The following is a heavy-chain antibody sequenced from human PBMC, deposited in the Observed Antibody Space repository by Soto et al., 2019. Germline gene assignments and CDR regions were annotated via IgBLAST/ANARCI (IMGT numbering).Heavy chain of an antibody. CDR1: GFTFSSYG. J-gene: IGHJ4*02. Sequence: QVQLVESGGGVVQPGRSLRLSCAASGFTFSSYGMHWVRQAPGKGLEWVAVIWYDGSNKYYADSVKGRFTISRDNSKNTLYLQMKSLRAEDTAVYYCARERVVPAAPTVYYFDYWGQGTLVIVSS. V-gene: IGHV3-33*01. CDR3: ARERVVPAAPTVYYFDY. D-gene: IGHD2-2*01. CDR2: IWYDGSNK.